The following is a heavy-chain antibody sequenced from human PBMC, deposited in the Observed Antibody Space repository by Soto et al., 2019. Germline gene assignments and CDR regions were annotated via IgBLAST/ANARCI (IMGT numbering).Heavy chain of an antibody. CDR1: GSIFRGYG. D-gene: IGHD3-22*01. CDR3: ARDWTEYYYDSSGYYGWFDP. Sequence: GGSLRLSCAASGSIFRGYGMHWVRQAPGKGLEWVAVIRYDGSNINYADSVMGRFTISRDNAKNTLYLQMNSLRAEDTAVYYCARDWTEYYYDSSGYYGWFDPWGQGTLVTVSS. CDR2: IRYDGSNI. V-gene: IGHV3-33*01. J-gene: IGHJ5*02.